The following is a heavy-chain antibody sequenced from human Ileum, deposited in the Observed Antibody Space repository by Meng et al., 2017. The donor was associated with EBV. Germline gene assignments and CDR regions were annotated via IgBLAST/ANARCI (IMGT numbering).Heavy chain of an antibody. Sequence: QITLKDAAPTVVKPTQTLTLTCTFSGFSLSTSGVGVGWIRQPPGKALEWLAMIYGQGDKHYSPSLTSRLTITKDTSKNQVVLTMTNMDSVDTATYYCALRPRQLLRGWFDSWGQGALVTVSS. CDR1: GFSLSTSGVG. V-gene: IGHV2-5*01. CDR2: IYGQGDK. CDR3: ALRPRQLLRGWFDS. J-gene: IGHJ5*01. D-gene: IGHD6-13*01.